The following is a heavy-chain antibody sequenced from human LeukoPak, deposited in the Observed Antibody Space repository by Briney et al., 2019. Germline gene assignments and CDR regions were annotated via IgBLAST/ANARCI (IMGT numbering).Heavy chain of an antibody. CDR3: ARDFAGTQNYYYYYMDV. J-gene: IGHJ6*03. CDR2: ISSSSSYI. CDR1: GFTFSSYS. Sequence: GGSLRLSCAASGFTFSSYSMNWVRQAPGKGLEWVSSISSSSSYIYYADSVKGRFTISRDNAKNSPYLQMNSLRAEDTAVYYCARDFAGTQNYYYYYMDVWGKGTTVTVSS. D-gene: IGHD6-13*01. V-gene: IGHV3-21*01.